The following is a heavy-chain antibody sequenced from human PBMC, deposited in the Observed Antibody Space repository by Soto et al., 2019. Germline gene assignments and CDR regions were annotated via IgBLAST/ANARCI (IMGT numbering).Heavy chain of an antibody. CDR1: GYTFTSYG. V-gene: IGHV1-24*01. D-gene: IGHD3-10*01. J-gene: IGHJ4*02. CDR2: FDPEDGET. Sequence: ASVKVSCTASGYTFTSYGISWVRQAPGKGLEWMGGFDPEDGETIYAQKFQGRVTMTEDTSTDTAYMELSSLRSEDTAVYYCATDVESDYGSGSYDLDYWGQGTLVTVSS. CDR3: ATDVESDYGSGSYDLDY.